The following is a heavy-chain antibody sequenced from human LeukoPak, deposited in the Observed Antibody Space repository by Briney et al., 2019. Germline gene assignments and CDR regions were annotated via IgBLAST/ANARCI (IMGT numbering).Heavy chain of an antibody. J-gene: IGHJ6*03. Sequence: PGGSLSLLRAACGYMLSSYAMTWVRQAPGKGLEWVSTISGSGDSTFYADSVRGRLTTHSDKSKNTLYPEMNRLRAENTAVYYCAKDEPSGYALGVSCYFQMDVCGKGTT. CDR3: AKDEPSGYALGVSCYFQMDV. CDR1: GYMLSSYA. V-gene: IGHV3-23*01. D-gene: IGHD3-3*01. CDR2: ISGSGDST.